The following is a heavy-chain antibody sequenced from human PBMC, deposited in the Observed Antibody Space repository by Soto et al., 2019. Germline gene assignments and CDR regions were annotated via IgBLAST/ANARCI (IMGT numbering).Heavy chain of an antibody. Sequence: EVQLVESGRGFIQPGGSLRLSCAASGFTFSRYSINWVRQAPGKGLEWVSHIGISGTPVYYADCVRGRFTISRDNVKNSLYLQMNSLRAEDTALYYCARDRPRVEGHMGVWGKGTTVTVSS. V-gene: IGHV3-48*01. J-gene: IGHJ6*03. CDR3: ARDRPRVEGHMGV. CDR2: IGISGTPV. CDR1: GFTFSRYS.